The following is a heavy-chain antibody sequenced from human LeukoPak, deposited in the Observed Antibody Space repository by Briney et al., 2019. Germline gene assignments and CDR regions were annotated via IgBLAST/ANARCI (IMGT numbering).Heavy chain of an antibody. CDR3: ARSHYYDSSGYYYKDY. V-gene: IGHV1-18*01. CDR2: ISAYNGNT. J-gene: IGHJ4*02. Sequence: ASVKVSCKASGYTFANYGISWVRQAPGQGLEWMGWISAYNGNTNFAQKLQGRVTMTTDTSTSTACMELRSLRSDDTAVYYCARSHYYDSSGYYYKDYWGQGTLVTVSS. CDR1: GYTFANYG. D-gene: IGHD3-22*01.